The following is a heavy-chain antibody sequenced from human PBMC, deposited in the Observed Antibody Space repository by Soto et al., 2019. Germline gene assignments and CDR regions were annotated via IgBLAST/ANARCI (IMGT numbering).Heavy chain of an antibody. D-gene: IGHD5-12*01. CDR2: ISYDGSNK. CDR3: VKGGYHYFDY. J-gene: IGHJ4*02. CDR1: RFTFSNYG. V-gene: IGHV3-30*18. Sequence: QVQLVESGGGVVQPGRSLRLSCAASRFTFSNYGMHWVRQTPDKGLEWVAVISYDGSNKYYADSVKGRFTISRDNSKNTLYLQMNSLRAEDTAVYYCVKGGYHYFDYWGQGTLVTVSS.